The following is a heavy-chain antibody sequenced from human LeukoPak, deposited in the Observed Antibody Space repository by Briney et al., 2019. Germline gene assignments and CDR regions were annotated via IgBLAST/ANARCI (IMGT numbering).Heavy chain of an antibody. D-gene: IGHD6-13*01. CDR1: GFTFSSYG. Sequence: PGGSLRLSCAASGFTFSSYGMHWVRQAPGKGLEWVAFIRYDGSNKYYADSVKGRFTISRDNSKNTLYLQMNSLRAEDMAVYYCAKDRGQQSADFDYWGQGTLVTVSS. J-gene: IGHJ4*02. CDR2: IRYDGSNK. CDR3: AKDRGQQSADFDY. V-gene: IGHV3-30*02.